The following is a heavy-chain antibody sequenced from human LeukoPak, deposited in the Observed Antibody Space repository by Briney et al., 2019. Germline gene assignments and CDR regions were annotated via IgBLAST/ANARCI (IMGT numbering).Heavy chain of an antibody. D-gene: IGHD6-13*01. CDR2: IYYSGST. CDR1: GGSIRSYY. V-gene: IGHV4-59*01. J-gene: IGHJ4*02. Sequence: SETLSLTCSVSGGSIRSYYWTWIRQPPGKGLEWIGYIYYSGSTNYNPSLKSRVTISVDTSKNQFSLKLSSVTAADTAVYYCARDQSLAAAGIDYWGQGTLVTVSS. CDR3: ARDQSLAAAGIDY.